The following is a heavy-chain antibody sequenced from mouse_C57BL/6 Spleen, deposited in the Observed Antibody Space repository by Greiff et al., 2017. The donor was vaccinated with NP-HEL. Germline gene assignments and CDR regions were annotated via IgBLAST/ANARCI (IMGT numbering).Heavy chain of an antibody. CDR1: GFTFSDYG. J-gene: IGHJ1*03. CDR3: ARQGYYGSSRGYFDG. CDR2: ISTLAYSI. V-gene: IGHV5-15*01. D-gene: IGHD1-1*01. Sequence: EVQRVESGGGLVQPGGSLKLSCAASGFTFSDYGMAWVRQAPRKGPEWVAFISTLAYSIYYADTVTGRFTISRENAKNTLYLEMSSLRSEDTAMYYCARQGYYGSSRGYFDGWGTGTTVTVAS.